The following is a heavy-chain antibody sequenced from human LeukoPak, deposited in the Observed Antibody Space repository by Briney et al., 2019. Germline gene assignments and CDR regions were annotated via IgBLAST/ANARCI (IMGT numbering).Heavy chain of an antibody. CDR3: AKDGGYPEYFQH. D-gene: IGHD6-25*01. V-gene: IGHV3-30*18. Sequence: GGSLRLSCAASGFTFSSYGMHWVRQAPGKGLEWVAVISYDGSKKYYADSVKGRFTISRDNSKNTLYLQMNSLRAEDTAVYYCAKDGGYPEYFQHWGQGTLVTVSS. CDR1: GFTFSSYG. J-gene: IGHJ1*01. CDR2: ISYDGSKK.